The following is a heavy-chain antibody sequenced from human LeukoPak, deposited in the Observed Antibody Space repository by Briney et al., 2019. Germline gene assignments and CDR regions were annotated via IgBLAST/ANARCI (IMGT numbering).Heavy chain of an antibody. J-gene: IGHJ4*02. D-gene: IGHD3-9*01. CDR3: ATQSTTYYDILTGYTTQWEFDY. V-gene: IGHV4-39*01. Sequence: SETLSLTCTVSGGSITNTNYYWGWIRQPPGKGLEWIGSIYYSGSTYYNPSLKSRVTISVDTSKNQFSLKLTSVTAADTAVYYCATQSTTYYDILTGYTTQWEFDYWGQGTLVTVSS. CDR1: GGSITNTNYY. CDR2: IYYSGST.